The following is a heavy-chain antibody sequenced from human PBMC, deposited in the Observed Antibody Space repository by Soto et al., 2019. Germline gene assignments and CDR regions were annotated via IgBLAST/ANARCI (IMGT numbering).Heavy chain of an antibody. CDR2: ISGSGEST. J-gene: IGHJ4*02. CDR1: GFTFNNYA. Sequence: GGSLRLSCAGSGFTFNNYAMMWVRQAPGKGLEWVSSISGSGESTSYADSVKGRFTISRDNYRNTLYLQLNSLRAEDTAAYYCARSDCDSAGCRRLHFWGQGTLVTVSS. D-gene: IGHD3-16*01. CDR3: ARSDCDSAGCRRLHF. V-gene: IGHV3-23*01.